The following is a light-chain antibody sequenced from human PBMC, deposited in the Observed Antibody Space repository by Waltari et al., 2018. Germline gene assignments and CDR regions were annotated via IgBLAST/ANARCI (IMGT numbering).Light chain of an antibody. Sequence: IQLTQSPSSLSASVGDRVTITCRASQGINNYLACYQQKPGKAPKLLIYAASTLQSGVPSRFSGSGAGTDFTHTSSSLRPEAFATYCGQQLNSNQWTFGQGTKVEI. J-gene: IGKJ1*01. CDR2: AAS. V-gene: IGKV1-9*01. CDR3: QQLNSNQWT. CDR1: QGINNY.